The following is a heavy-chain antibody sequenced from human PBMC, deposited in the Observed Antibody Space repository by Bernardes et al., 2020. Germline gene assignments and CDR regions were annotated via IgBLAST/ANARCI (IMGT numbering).Heavy chain of an antibody. CDR2: IYYSGST. Sequence: ETLSLTCTVSGGSISSYYWSWIRQPPGKGLEWIGYIYYSGSTNYNPSLKSRVTISVDTSKNQFSLKLSSVTAADTAVYYCARAASSGPKDAFDIWGQGTMVTVSS. V-gene: IGHV4-59*01. D-gene: IGHD6-19*01. CDR1: GGSISSYY. J-gene: IGHJ3*02. CDR3: ARAASSGPKDAFDI.